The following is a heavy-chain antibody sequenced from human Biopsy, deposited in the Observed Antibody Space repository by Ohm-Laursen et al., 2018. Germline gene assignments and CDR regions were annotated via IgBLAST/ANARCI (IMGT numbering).Heavy chain of an antibody. Sequence: SETLSLTCTVSGVSISTYYWSWIRQSPGRGLEWIAYTYYSGSTDYNPSLKSRVTISLDTSKNQFSLKLSSVTAADTAIYYCAREAIGVATAFDIWGQGTMVTVSS. D-gene: IGHD5-12*01. J-gene: IGHJ3*02. V-gene: IGHV4-59*01. CDR3: AREAIGVATAFDI. CDR1: GVSISTYY. CDR2: TYYSGST.